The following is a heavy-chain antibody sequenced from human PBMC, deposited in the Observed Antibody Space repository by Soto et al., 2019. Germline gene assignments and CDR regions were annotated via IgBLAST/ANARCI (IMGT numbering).Heavy chain of an antibody. CDR3: ARVWSSSWGD. CDR2: IRSDGSRT. Sequence: EVQLVESGGGLVQPGGSLRLSCAASGFTFSNYWMHWLRQAPGKGLVWVSGIRSDGSRTNYADSEKGRFTISRDNVKNTLYLQMNSLRAEDTDVYYCARVWSSSWGDWGQGTLVTVSS. J-gene: IGHJ4*02. V-gene: IGHV3-74*01. CDR1: GFTFSNYW. D-gene: IGHD6-13*01.